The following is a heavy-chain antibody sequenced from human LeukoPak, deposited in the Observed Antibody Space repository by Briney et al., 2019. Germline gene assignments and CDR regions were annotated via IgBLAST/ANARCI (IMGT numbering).Heavy chain of an antibody. V-gene: IGHV3-30*18. Sequence: GGSLRLSCAASGFTFSSYGMHWVRQAPGKGLEWVAVISYDGSNKYYADSVKGRFTISRDNSKNTLYLQMNSLRAEDTAVYYRAKYSGSYNCFDYWGQGTLVTVSS. D-gene: IGHD1-26*01. J-gene: IGHJ4*02. CDR3: AKYSGSYNCFDY. CDR1: GFTFSSYG. CDR2: ISYDGSNK.